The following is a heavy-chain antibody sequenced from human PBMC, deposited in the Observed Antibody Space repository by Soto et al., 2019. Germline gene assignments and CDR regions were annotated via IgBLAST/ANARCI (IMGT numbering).Heavy chain of an antibody. Sequence: ASVKVSCKASGGTFSSYTISWVRQAPGQGLEWMGRIIPILGIANYAQKFQGRVTITADKSTSTAYMELSSLRSEDTAVYYCARDESALYYYMDVWGKGTTVTVSS. J-gene: IGHJ6*03. CDR2: IIPILGIA. CDR1: GGTFSSYT. CDR3: ARDESALYYYMDV. V-gene: IGHV1-69*04.